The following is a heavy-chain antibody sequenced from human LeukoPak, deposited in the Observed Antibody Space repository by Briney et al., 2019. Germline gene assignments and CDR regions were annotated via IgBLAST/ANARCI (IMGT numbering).Heavy chain of an antibody. V-gene: IGHV5-51*01. Sequence: GESLQISCKASGYSFTTHWIGWVRQMPGKGLEWMGIIYPGDSDTRYSPSFQGQVTISADKSISTAYLQWSSLKASDTAMYYCARHRGDYYYYMDVWGKGTTVTVSS. CDR3: ARHRGDYYYYMDV. J-gene: IGHJ6*03. CDR1: GYSFTTHW. D-gene: IGHD4-17*01. CDR2: IYPGDSDT.